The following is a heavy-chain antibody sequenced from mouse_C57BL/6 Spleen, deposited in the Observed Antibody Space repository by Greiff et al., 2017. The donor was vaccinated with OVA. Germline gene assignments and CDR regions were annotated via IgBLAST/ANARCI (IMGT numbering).Heavy chain of an antibody. Sequence: QVQLQQPGAELVKPGASVKMSCKASGYTFTSYWITWVKQRPGQGLEWIGDIYPGSGSTNYNEKFKSKATLTVDTSSSTAYMQLSSLTSEDSAVYYCARVYDYEGDYYAMDYWGQGTSVTVSS. CDR1: GYTFTSYW. J-gene: IGHJ4*01. CDR2: IYPGSGST. D-gene: IGHD2-4*01. V-gene: IGHV1-55*01. CDR3: ARVYDYEGDYYAMDY.